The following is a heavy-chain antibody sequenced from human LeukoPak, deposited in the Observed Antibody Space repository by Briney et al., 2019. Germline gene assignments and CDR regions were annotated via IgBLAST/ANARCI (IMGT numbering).Heavy chain of an antibody. CDR1: EYSLTGYY. J-gene: IGHJ4*02. V-gene: IGHV1-2*02. D-gene: IGHD1-7*01. CDR3: ARDMYNWNYAVY. CDR2: INPNSGGT. Sequence: ASVKVSCKASEYSLTGYYLHWVRQAPGQGLEWMGWINPNSGGTNYAQKFQGRVTMTRDTSISTAYVELSRLRSDDTAVYFCARDMYNWNYAVYWGQGTLVTVSS.